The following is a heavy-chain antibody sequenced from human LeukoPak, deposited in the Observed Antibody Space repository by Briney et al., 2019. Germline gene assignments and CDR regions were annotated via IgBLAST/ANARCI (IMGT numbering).Heavy chain of an antibody. J-gene: IGHJ6*04. Sequence: GGSLRLSCAASGSTFSSYAMSWVRQAPGKGLEWVSSISSSSSFIYYADSVKGRFTISRDNPKNSLYLQMNSLRAEDTAVYYYAELGITMIGGVWGKGTTVTISS. D-gene: IGHD3-10*02. CDR2: ISSSSSFI. V-gene: IGHV3-21*01. CDR3: AELGITMIGGV. CDR1: GSTFSSYA.